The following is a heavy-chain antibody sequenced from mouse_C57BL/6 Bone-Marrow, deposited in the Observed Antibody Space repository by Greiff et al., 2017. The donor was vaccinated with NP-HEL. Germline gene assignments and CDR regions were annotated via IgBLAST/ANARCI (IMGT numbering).Heavy chain of an antibody. V-gene: IGHV8-8*01. CDR2: IWWDDDK. Sequence: QVTLKESGPGILQPSQTLSLTCSFSGFSLSTFGMGVGWIRQPSGKGLEWLAHIWWDDDKYYNPALKRRLTISKDTSKNQVFLKIANVDTADTATYYCARERGVLLRLYYFDYWGQGTTLTVSS. CDR1: GFSLSTFGMG. CDR3: ARERGVLLRLYYFDY. J-gene: IGHJ2*01. D-gene: IGHD1-1*01.